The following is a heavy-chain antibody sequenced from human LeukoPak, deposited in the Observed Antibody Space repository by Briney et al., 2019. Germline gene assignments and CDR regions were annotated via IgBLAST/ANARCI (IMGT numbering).Heavy chain of an antibody. Sequence: PGGSLRLSCAASDFTFSNTWTNWVRQAPGKGLEWVGRIKSEIDGGATDYAAPVQGRFIISRDDSQATLYLQMNSLKTEDTAVYYCTTGGSVIVAGTRAFDIWGQGTMVTVSS. CDR1: DFTFSNTW. CDR3: TTGGSVIVAGTRAFDI. J-gene: IGHJ3*02. V-gene: IGHV3-15*07. CDR2: IKSEIDGGAT. D-gene: IGHD5-12*01.